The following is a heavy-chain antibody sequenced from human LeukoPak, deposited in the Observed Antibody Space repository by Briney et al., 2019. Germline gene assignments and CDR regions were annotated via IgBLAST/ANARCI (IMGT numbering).Heavy chain of an antibody. CDR2: IYYSGST. Sequence: KPSETLSLTCTVSGGSISSYYWSWIRQPPGKGLEWIGCIYYSGSTNYNPSLKSRVTISVDTSNNQFSLKLTPLTAADTAVYYCARGRTGRTISFDYWGQGTLVTVSS. J-gene: IGHJ4*02. V-gene: IGHV4-59*01. CDR3: ARGRTGRTISFDY. D-gene: IGHD5-24*01. CDR1: GGSISSYY.